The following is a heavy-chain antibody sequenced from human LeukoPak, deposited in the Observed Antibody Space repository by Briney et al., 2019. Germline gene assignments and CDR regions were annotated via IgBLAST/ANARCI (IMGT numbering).Heavy chain of an antibody. CDR3: ARGEYYETIFDY. J-gene: IGHJ4*02. Sequence: GGSLRLSCAASGFTFSSYWMHWVRQAPGKGLVWVSRINTDGSSTSYADSVKGRFTISRDNAKNTLYLQMNSLRAEDTAVYYCARGEYYETIFDYWGQGTLVTVSS. V-gene: IGHV3-74*01. CDR2: INTDGSST. D-gene: IGHD1-26*01. CDR1: GFTFSSYW.